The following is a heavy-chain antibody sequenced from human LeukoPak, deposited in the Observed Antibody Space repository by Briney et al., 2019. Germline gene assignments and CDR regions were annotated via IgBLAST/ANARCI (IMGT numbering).Heavy chain of an antibody. CDR1: GFAFAEHG. CDR2: INWSGGST. CDR3: ARAPITSPFYFDY. J-gene: IGHJ4*02. D-gene: IGHD2-2*01. Sequence: PGGSLRLSCTASGFAFAEHGMSWVRQVPGKGLEWVPGINWSGGSTGYADPLRGRFTISRDNAKNSLYLQMDSLRAEDTASYYCARAPITSPFYFDYWGQGTLVTVSS. V-gene: IGHV3-20*04.